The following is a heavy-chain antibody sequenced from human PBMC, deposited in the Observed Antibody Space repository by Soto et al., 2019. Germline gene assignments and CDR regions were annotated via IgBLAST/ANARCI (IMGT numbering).Heavy chain of an antibody. CDR2: IYYSGST. D-gene: IGHD5-18*01. Sequence: QVQLQESGPGLVKPSQTLSLTCTVSGGSISSGGYYWSWIRQHPGKGLEWIGYIYYSGSTYYNPSLKIRVTISVDTSKNQFSLKLSSVTAADTAVYYCARGGYTAMSPGFFDYWGQGTLVTVSS. J-gene: IGHJ4*02. CDR1: GGSISSGGYY. V-gene: IGHV4-31*03. CDR3: ARGGYTAMSPGFFDY.